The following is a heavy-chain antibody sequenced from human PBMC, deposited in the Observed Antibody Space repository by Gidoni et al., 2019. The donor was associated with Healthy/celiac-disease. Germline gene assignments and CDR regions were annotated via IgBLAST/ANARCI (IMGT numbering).Heavy chain of an antibody. J-gene: IGHJ4*02. CDR3: ARHVTLPDYFDY. D-gene: IGHD2-2*01. CDR2: IYYSGST. CDR1: GGSISSSSYY. V-gene: IGHV4-39*01. Sequence: QLQLQESGPGLVKPSETLSLTCTVSGGSISSSSYYWGWIRQPPGKGLEWIGSIYYSGSTYYNPSLKSRVTISVDTSKNQFSLKLSSVTAADTAVYYCARHVTLPDYFDYWGQGTLVTVSS.